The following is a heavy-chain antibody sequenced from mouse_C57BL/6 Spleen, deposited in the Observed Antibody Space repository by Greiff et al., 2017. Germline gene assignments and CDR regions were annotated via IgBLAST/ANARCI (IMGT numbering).Heavy chain of an antibody. J-gene: IGHJ4*01. CDR2: MDPENGDT. CDR1: GFNIKDDY. V-gene: IGHV14-4*01. Sequence: EVMLVESGAELVRPGASVKLSCTASGFNIKDDYMHWVKQRPEQGLAGIGWMDPENGDTEYASKFQGKATITADTSSNTAYLQLSSLTSADTAVYYCTTTDYWGQGTSVTVSS. CDR3: TTTDY.